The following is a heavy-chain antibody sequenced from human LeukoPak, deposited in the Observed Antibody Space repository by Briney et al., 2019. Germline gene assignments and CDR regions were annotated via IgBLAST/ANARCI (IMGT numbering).Heavy chain of an antibody. V-gene: IGHV3-30*02. J-gene: IGHJ4*02. D-gene: IGHD4-23*01. Sequence: PGGSLRLSCAASKFTFSNYGMHWVRQAPGKGLEWVAFIRYDGTNKYYADSLKGRFTISRDNSKNTLYLQMNSLRAGDTAVYYCAKGNGGNPQYYFDYWGQGTLVTVSS. CDR1: KFTFSNYG. CDR3: AKGNGGNPQYYFDY. CDR2: IRYDGTNK.